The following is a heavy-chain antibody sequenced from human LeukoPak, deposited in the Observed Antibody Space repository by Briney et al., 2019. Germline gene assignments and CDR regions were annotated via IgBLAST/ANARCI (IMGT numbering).Heavy chain of an antibody. D-gene: IGHD3-22*01. Sequence: SETLSLTCSVSGVSISSSYWSWIRQPPGKRLEWIGFIHQNGNTNYNPSLKSRVTMSVDTSKNQLSLQMRSVTAADTAVYYCARGYYDGSGYSNAFDIWGQGTMVAV. CDR1: GVSISSSY. V-gene: IGHV4-59*01. CDR3: ARGYYDGSGYSNAFDI. CDR2: IHQNGNT. J-gene: IGHJ3*02.